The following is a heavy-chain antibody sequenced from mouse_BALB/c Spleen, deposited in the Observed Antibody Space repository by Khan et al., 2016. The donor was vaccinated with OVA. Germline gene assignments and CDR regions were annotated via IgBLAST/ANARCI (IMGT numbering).Heavy chain of an antibody. D-gene: IGHD1-1*02. V-gene: IGHV3-2*02. CDR1: GYSITSDYA. Sequence: EVQLQESGPGLVKPSQSLSLTCTVTGYSITSDYAWNWIRQFPGNKLEWMGYISSSGSTNYNPALKSRISITRDTSKNQFCQQLNTVTTEDTATYYCARDGARYNYAMDYWGQGTSVTVSS. CDR3: ARDGARYNYAMDY. J-gene: IGHJ4*01. CDR2: ISSSGST.